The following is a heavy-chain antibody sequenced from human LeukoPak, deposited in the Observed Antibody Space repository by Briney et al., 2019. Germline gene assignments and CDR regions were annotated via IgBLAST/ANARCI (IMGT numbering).Heavy chain of an antibody. J-gene: IGHJ3*02. V-gene: IGHV4-59*11. Sequence: SETLSLTCTVPGASISGHYLTWLRQPPGKGLEWIGYMSHIGSTNYNPSLKSRLTISVDTSKNQFSLKLTSVTAADTAVYYCARDRISINALDMWGQGTMVTVSS. CDR1: GASISGHY. CDR2: MSHIGST. CDR3: ARDRISINALDM. D-gene: IGHD1-14*01.